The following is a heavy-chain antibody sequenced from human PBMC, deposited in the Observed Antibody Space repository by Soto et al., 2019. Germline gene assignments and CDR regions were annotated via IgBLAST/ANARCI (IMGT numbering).Heavy chain of an antibody. D-gene: IGHD3-10*01. V-gene: IGHV1-3*01. CDR1: GYTFTIYA. CDR3: ARDDEVRGVINYHYYYGMDV. CDR2: INAGNGNT. Sequence: ASVKVSCKASGYTFTIYAMHCVLQSPLQRLDWMGCINAGNGNTKYSQKFQGRVTITRDTSASTAYMELSSLRSEDTAVYYCARDDEVRGVINYHYYYGMDVWGQGTTVTVSS. J-gene: IGHJ6*02.